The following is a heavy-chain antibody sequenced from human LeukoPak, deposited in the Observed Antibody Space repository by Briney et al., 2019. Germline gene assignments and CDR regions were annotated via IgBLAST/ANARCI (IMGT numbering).Heavy chain of an antibody. Sequence: GGSLRLSCAASGFTFDDYAMHWVRQAPGKGLEWVSGISWNSGSIGYADSVKGRFTISRDNAKNSLYLQMNSLRAEDTALYYSAKDTDSSSSEAYFDYWGQGTLVTVSS. V-gene: IGHV3-9*01. CDR2: ISWNSGSI. D-gene: IGHD6-6*01. J-gene: IGHJ4*02. CDR3: AKDTDSSSSEAYFDY. CDR1: GFTFDDYA.